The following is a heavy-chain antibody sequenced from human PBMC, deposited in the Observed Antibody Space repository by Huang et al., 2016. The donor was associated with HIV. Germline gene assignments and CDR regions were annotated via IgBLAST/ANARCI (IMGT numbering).Heavy chain of an antibody. CDR3: AKRGGAWGSPYAFDL. CDR2: IIPGFGTM. J-gene: IGHJ3*01. D-gene: IGHD3-16*01. Sequence: QVQLVQSGAEVRKPGSSVKVSCRACGGSFNNFGINWVRQAPGQGLEWMGEIIPGFGTMNDAQRFKDRVTITADETTVVVHLEVTSIRSDDTAVYFCAKRGGAWGSPYAFDLWGPGTMVTVSS. V-gene: IGHV1-69*13. CDR1: GGSFNNFG.